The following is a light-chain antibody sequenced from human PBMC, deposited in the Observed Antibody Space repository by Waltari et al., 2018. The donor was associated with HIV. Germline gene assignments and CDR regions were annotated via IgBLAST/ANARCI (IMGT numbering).Light chain of an antibody. CDR2: DVT. J-gene: IGLJ2*01. CDR1: SSSFGGYNQ. Sequence: QSALTQPRSVSGSPGQSASSSCTGASSSFGGYNQVSWYQQHPGKAPKLMVYDVTTRPSGVPVRFSGSKSGNTPSLTSAELQADDEADYFCCSYTSSYALFGGGTKLTVL. V-gene: IGLV2-11*01. CDR3: CSYTSSYAL.